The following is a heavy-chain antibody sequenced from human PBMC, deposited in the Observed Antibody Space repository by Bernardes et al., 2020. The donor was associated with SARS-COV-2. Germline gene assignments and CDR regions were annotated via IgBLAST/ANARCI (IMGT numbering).Heavy chain of an antibody. J-gene: IGHJ6*02. V-gene: IGHV1-8*01. CDR3: ARSLYFDRGAGYYNDNGMDV. CDR1: GYSFTSYD. D-gene: IGHD3-9*01. CDR2: MNPNSGNT. Sequence: ASVKVSCKASGYSFTSYDINWVRQATGQGLEWMGWMNPNSGNTRFAQKFQGRVTMSRNTAEGTAYMELSSLRSEDTAVYYCARSLYFDRGAGYYNDNGMDVWGQGTTVTVSS.